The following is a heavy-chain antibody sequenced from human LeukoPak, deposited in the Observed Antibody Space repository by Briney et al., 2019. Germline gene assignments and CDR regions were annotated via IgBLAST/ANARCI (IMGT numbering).Heavy chain of an antibody. CDR3: AREGGAYVPDY. CDR1: GFTFRTYS. J-gene: IGHJ4*02. V-gene: IGHV3-48*01. Sequence: GGSLRLSCAASGFTFRTYSMNWVRQAPGKGLEWVSYISSSTIYYADSVKGRFTISRDNAKNSLYLQMNSLRAEDTAVYYCAREGGAYVPDYWGQGILVTVSS. D-gene: IGHD5-12*01. CDR2: ISSSTI.